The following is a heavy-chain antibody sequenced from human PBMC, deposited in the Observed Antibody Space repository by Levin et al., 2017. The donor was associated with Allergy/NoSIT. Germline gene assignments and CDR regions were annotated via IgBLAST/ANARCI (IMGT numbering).Heavy chain of an antibody. CDR2: IYYSGST. CDR3: ARDQLPCSSTSCFKNNWFDP. Sequence: SQTLSLPCTVSGGSISSSSYYWGWIRQPPGKGLEWIGSIYYSGSTYYNPSLKSRVTISVDTSKNQFSLKLSSVTAADTAVYYCARDQLPCSSTSCFKNNWFDPWGQGTLVTVSS. J-gene: IGHJ5*02. CDR1: GGSISSSSYY. D-gene: IGHD2-2*01. V-gene: IGHV4-39*07.